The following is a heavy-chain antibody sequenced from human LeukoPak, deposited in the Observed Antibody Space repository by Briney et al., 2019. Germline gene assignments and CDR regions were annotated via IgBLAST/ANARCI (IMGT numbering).Heavy chain of an antibody. J-gene: IGHJ4*02. V-gene: IGHV3-23*01. D-gene: IGHD2-2*02. CDR3: AKDIPSPGGVAYYFDY. Sequence: GGSMRLSCPTSGFTFRRLAMSRVRPGPGTGLGWVSVVIVSGDSTDYADSVKGRLTISTDNSKSTLYPQMHSRRAEDTAVYYCAKDIPSPGGVAYYFDYWGQGTLVTVSS. CDR2: VIVSGDST. CDR1: GFTFRRLA.